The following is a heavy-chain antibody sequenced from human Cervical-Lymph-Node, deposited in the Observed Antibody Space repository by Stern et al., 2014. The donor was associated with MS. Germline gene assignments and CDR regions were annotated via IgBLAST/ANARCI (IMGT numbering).Heavy chain of an antibody. Sequence: EVQLVESGGGLVKPGGSLRLSCAASGFTFSNYAMNWVRQAPGKGLEWVSSISRSSTYISYADSVKGRFTISRDNADNSLYLKMNSLRAEDTAVYYCARIVTDGIYWGQGTLVTVAA. CDR1: GFTFSNYA. CDR2: ISRSSTYI. D-gene: IGHD6-13*01. V-gene: IGHV3-21*01. CDR3: ARIVTDGIY. J-gene: IGHJ4*02.